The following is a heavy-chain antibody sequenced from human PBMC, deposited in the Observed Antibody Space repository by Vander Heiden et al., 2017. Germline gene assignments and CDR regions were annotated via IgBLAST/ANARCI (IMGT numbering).Heavy chain of an antibody. D-gene: IGHD3-10*01. CDR1: GFTFSSHS. V-gene: IGHV3-21*01. CDR3: ARDKDPYYYGSGKGWFDP. CDR2: ISSSSSYI. J-gene: IGHJ5*02. Sequence: EVQLVESGGGLVKPGGSLRLSCAASGFTFSSHSMNWVRQAPGKGLEWVSSISSSSSYIYYADSVKGRFTISRDNAKNSLYLQMNSLRAEDTAVYYCARDKDPYYYGSGKGWFDPWGQGTLVTVSS.